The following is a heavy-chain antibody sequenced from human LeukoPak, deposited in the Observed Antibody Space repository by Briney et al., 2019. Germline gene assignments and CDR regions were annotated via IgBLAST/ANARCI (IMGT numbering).Heavy chain of an antibody. V-gene: IGHV3-7*01. J-gene: IGHJ6*02. Sequence: GGSLRLSCTASGFTFSSYWMSWVRQAPGKGLEWVANIKQDGSETFYVASVEGRFTISSDNSKNTLYLQMNSLRAEDTVVYYCARVKRPAYYYGMDVWGQGTTVTVSS. D-gene: IGHD2-15*01. CDR2: IKQDGSET. CDR1: GFTFSSYW. CDR3: ARVKRPAYYYGMDV.